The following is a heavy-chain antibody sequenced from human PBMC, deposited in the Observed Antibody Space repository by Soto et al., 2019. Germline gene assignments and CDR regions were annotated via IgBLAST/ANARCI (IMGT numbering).Heavy chain of an antibody. D-gene: IGHD2-21*02. CDR1: GFTFSSYG. CDR2: ISYDGSNK. V-gene: IGHV3-30*18. CDR3: AKGDALSDYYKVDYYFDY. J-gene: IGHJ4*02. Sequence: GGSLRLSCAASGFTFSSYGMHWVRQAPGKGLEWVAVISYDGSNKYYADSVKGRFTIPRDNSKNTLYLQMNSLRAEDTAVYYCAKGDALSDYYKVDYYFDYWGEGTLVTVS.